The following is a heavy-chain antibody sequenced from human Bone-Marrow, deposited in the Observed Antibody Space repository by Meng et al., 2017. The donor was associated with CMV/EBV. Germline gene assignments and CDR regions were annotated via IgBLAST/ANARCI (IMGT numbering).Heavy chain of an antibody. CDR2: IYPGNSDT. Sequence: GESPKIYCKGSGYSFNSYWIGWVRQMPGKGLEWKGIIYPGNSDTRYSPSFQGQVIISADKSISTAYLQWSSLKASDTAMYYCARGDIAAAGPFDYWGQGTLVTVSS. CDR1: GYSFNSYW. V-gene: IGHV5-51*01. CDR3: ARGDIAAAGPFDY. D-gene: IGHD6-13*01. J-gene: IGHJ4*02.